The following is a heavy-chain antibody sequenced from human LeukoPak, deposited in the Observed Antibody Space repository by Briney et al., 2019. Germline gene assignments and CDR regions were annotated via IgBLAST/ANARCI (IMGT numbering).Heavy chain of an antibody. CDR3: ARRGYYGSGSQPYYFDY. D-gene: IGHD3-10*01. V-gene: IGHV4-59*08. CDR2: IYYSGST. CDR1: GGSISSYY. J-gene: IGHJ4*02. Sequence: SETLSLTCTVSGGSISSYYWNWIRQTPGMGLEWIGYIYYSGSTNYNPSLKSRVTISLDTSKNQFSLNLSSVTAADTAVYYCARRGYYGSGSQPYYFDYWGQGTLVTVSP.